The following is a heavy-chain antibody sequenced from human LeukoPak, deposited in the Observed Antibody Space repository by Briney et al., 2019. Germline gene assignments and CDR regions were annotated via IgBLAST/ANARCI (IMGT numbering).Heavy chain of an antibody. V-gene: IGHV4-30-4*01. Sequence: SETLSLTCTVSGGSISSGDYYWSWIRQPPGKGLEWIGYIYYSGSTYYNLSLKSRVTISVDTSKNQFSLKLSSVTAADTAVYYCARAPRELLLNWFDPWGQGTLVTVSS. J-gene: IGHJ5*02. CDR3: ARAPRELLLNWFDP. CDR1: GGSISSGDYY. CDR2: IYYSGST. D-gene: IGHD2-15*01.